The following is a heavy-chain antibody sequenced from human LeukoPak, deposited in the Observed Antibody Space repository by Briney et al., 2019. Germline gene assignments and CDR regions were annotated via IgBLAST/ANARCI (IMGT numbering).Heavy chain of an antibody. V-gene: IGHV3-7*01. CDR1: GFTFSTYW. Sequence: GGSLRLSCAASGFTFSTYWMNWYRQAPGKGLEWVGNINQDASEINYVDSVRGRFTISRDNAKNTLHLQMNSLRAEDTAVYYCATDRDNSDWQKRFDSWGQGTLVTVSS. CDR3: ATDRDNSDWQKRFDS. D-gene: IGHD2-21*02. J-gene: IGHJ4*02. CDR2: INQDASEI.